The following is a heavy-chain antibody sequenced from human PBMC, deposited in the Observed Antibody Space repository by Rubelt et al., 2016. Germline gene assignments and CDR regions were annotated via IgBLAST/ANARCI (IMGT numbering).Heavy chain of an antibody. D-gene: IGHD3-22*01. V-gene: IGHV1-2*02. CDR1: GYTFTGYY. J-gene: IGHJ3*02. Sequence: QVQLVQSGSELHKPGASVKVSCKASGYTFTGYYMHWVRQAPGQGLEWMGWINPNSGGTNYAQKFQGRVSMTRDTSISTAYMELSRLRADDTAVYYCARGITMIVPDAFDIWGQGTMVTVSS. CDR2: INPNSGGT. CDR3: ARGITMIVPDAFDI.